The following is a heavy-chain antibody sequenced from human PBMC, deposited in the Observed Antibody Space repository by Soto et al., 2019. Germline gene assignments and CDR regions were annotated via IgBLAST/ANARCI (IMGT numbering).Heavy chain of an antibody. J-gene: IGHJ5*02. V-gene: IGHV4-31*03. D-gene: IGHD6-25*01. CDR2: IYYSGTT. Sequence: SETLSLTCTVSGGSISSGGYYWSWIRQHPGKGLEWIGYIYYSGTTYYNPSLKSRVTISVDTSKNQFSLKLSSVSAADPALDYCQRCSLVFVPAPGFDPWGRGTLVTVSS. CDR3: QRCSLVFVPAPGFDP. CDR1: GGSISSGGYY.